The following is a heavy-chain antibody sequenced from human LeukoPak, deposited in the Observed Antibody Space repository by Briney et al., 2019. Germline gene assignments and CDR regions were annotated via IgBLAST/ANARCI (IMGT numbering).Heavy chain of an antibody. D-gene: IGHD3-10*01. CDR2: ISYDGSNK. Sequence: PGRSLRLSCAASGFTFSSYAMHWVRQAPGKGLEWVAVISYDGSNKYYADSVKGRFTISRDNFKNTLYLQMNSLRAEDTALYYCVRDVYYASGSYYKFWGQGTLVTVSS. J-gene: IGHJ4*02. CDR3: VRDVYYASGSYYKF. V-gene: IGHV3-30-3*01. CDR1: GFTFSSYA.